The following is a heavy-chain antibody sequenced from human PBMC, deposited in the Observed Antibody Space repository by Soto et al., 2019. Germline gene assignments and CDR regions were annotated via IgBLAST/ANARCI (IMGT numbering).Heavy chain of an antibody. D-gene: IGHD3-22*01. CDR1: GGSISSGGYS. CDR2: IYYNGTT. CDR3: ARLGGYYQALDS. V-gene: IGHV4-30-4*07. J-gene: IGHJ4*02. Sequence: PSETLSHTCAVSGGSISSGGYSWIWIRQPPGKGLEWIGYIYYNGTTSYNPYLKSRVSISVDTSKNEVSLKLTSVTAADTAVYYCARLGGYYQALDSWGQGTVVTVSS.